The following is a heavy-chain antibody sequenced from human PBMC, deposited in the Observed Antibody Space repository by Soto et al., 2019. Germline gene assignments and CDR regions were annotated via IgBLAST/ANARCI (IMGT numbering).Heavy chain of an antibody. CDR1: GGSFSGYY. D-gene: IGHD3-3*01. V-gene: IGHV4-34*01. CDR3: ARGGSPSLYYDFWSGYYKPSLDY. J-gene: IGHJ4*02. CDR2: INHSGST. Sequence: SETLSLTCAVYGGSFSGYYWSWIRQPPGKGLEWIGEINHSGSTNYNPSLKSRVTISVDTSKNQFSLKLSSVTAADTAVYYCARGGSPSLYYDFWSGYYKPSLDYWGQGTLVTV.